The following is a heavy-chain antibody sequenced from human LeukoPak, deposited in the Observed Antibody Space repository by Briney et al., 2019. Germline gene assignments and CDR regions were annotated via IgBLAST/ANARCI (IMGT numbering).Heavy chain of an antibody. CDR2: IDPNSGGT. V-gene: IGHV1-2*02. CDR3: ARERDNRYCSSISCYAFDY. D-gene: IGHD2-2*01. CDR1: GYTFTSYG. Sequence: GATVKVSCKASGYTFTSYGISWVRQAPGQGLEWMGWIDPNSGGTNSAQKFQGRVTMTRDTSISTAYMELSKLRSDDTAVYYCARERDNRYCSSISCYAFDYWGQGTLVTVSS. J-gene: IGHJ4*02.